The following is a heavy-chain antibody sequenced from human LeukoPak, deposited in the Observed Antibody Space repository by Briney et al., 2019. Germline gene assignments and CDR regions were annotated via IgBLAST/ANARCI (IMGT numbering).Heavy chain of an antibody. CDR2: IIPIFGTA. Sequence: ASVKVSCKASGGTFSSYAISWVRQAPGQGLEWMGGIIPIFGTANYAQKFQGRVTITTDESTSTAYMELSSLRSEDTAVYYCARVVLYCGGDCYPDAFDIWGQGTMVTVSS. V-gene: IGHV1-69*05. CDR3: ARVVLYCGGDCYPDAFDI. J-gene: IGHJ3*02. CDR1: GGTFSSYA. D-gene: IGHD2-21*01.